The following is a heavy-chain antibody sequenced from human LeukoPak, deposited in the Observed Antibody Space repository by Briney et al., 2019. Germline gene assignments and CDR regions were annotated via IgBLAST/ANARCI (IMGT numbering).Heavy chain of an antibody. Sequence: PSETLSLTCTVSGGSISSSSYYWGWIRQPPGKGLEWIGSIYYSGSTYYNPSLKSRVTISVDTSKNQFSLKLSSVTAADTAVYYCAREWGGFGESYYYYYMDVWGKGTTVTVSS. J-gene: IGHJ6*03. V-gene: IGHV4-39*02. D-gene: IGHD3-10*01. CDR1: GGSISSSSYY. CDR3: AREWGGFGESYYYYYMDV. CDR2: IYYSGST.